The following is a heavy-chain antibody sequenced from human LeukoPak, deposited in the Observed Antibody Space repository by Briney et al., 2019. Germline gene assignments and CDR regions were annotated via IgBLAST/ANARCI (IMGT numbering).Heavy chain of an antibody. D-gene: IGHD6-6*01. Sequence: GGSLRLSCAASGFTFSSYAMNWVRQAPGKGLEWVAVISYDGSNKYYADSVKGRFTISRDNSKNTLYLQMNSLRAEDTAVYYCARDSSSSPGGYYFDYWDQGTLVTVSS. CDR3: ARDSSSSPGGYYFDY. CDR1: GFTFSSYA. J-gene: IGHJ4*02. V-gene: IGHV3-30*04. CDR2: ISYDGSNK.